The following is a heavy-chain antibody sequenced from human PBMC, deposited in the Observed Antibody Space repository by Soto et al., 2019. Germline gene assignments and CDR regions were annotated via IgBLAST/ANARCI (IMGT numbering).Heavy chain of an antibody. D-gene: IGHD6-19*01. CDR2: INGGNGNT. V-gene: IGHV1-3*01. Sequence: QVQLVQSGAEVKKPGASVKVSCKASGYTLTNYAIHWVRQAPGQRLEWMGWINGGNGNTKYSQKFQGRVTITRDTSASTAYMELISLRSEDTAVFYCARSGYSSGWYHWYFDRWGRGTLVTVSS. CDR1: GYTLTNYA. J-gene: IGHJ2*01. CDR3: ARSGYSSGWYHWYFDR.